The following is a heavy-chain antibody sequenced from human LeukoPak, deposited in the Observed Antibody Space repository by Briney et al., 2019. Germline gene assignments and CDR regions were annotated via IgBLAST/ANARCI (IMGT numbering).Heavy chain of an antibody. CDR1: GGSISSYY. D-gene: IGHD6-13*01. Sequence: PSETLSLTCTVSGGSISSYYWSWIRQPPGKGLEWIGYIYHSGTTNYNPALKSRGTISVDTSKNQFSLKLSSVTAADTAVFYCAREGEAAGTFDYWGQGTLVTVSS. V-gene: IGHV4-59*01. CDR3: AREGEAAGTFDY. J-gene: IGHJ4*02. CDR2: IYHSGTT.